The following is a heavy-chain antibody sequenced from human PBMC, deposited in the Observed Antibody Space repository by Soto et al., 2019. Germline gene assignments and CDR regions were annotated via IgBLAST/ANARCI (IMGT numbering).Heavy chain of an antibody. CDR1: GGSITSGGYY. D-gene: IGHD3-16*01. CDR2: IYCSGST. J-gene: IGHJ5*02. Sequence: SETLSLTCTVSGGSITSGGYYWSWIRQHPGKGLEWIGYIYCSGSTYYNPSLKSRVTISVDTSKNQFSLKLSSVTAADTSVYYCARVGGINWFDPWGQGTLVTVSS. V-gene: IGHV4-31*03. CDR3: ARVGGINWFDP.